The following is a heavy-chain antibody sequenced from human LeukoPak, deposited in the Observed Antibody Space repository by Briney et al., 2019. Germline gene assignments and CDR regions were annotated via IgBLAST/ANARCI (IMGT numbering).Heavy chain of an antibody. CDR3: AREARGVIINYYYIDV. CDR2: IYTSGST. CDR1: GGSISSYY. J-gene: IGHJ6*03. D-gene: IGHD3-16*02. V-gene: IGHV4-4*07. Sequence: SETLSLTCTVSGGSISSYYWSWIRQPAGKGLEWIGRIYTSGSTNYNPSLKSRVTMSVDTSKNQFSLKLSSVTAADTAVYYCAREARGVIINYYYIDVWGKGTTVTISS.